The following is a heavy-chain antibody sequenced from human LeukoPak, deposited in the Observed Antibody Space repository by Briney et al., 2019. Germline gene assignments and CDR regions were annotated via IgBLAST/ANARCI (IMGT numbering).Heavy chain of an antibody. J-gene: IGHJ6*03. V-gene: IGHV4-59*12. CDR2: IYYSGST. CDR1: GGSISSYY. CDR3: ARGLNLAHPYMDV. Sequence: KPWETLSLTCTVSGGSISSYYWSWIRQPAGKGLEWIGYIYYSGSTNYNPSLKSRVTISVDTSKNQFPLKLSSVTAADTAVYYCARGLNLAHPYMDVWGKGTTVTVSS.